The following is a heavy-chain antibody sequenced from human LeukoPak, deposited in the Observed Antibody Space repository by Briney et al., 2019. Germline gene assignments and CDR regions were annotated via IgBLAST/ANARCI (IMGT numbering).Heavy chain of an antibody. CDR1: GCTFSSYS. D-gene: IGHD3-10*01. V-gene: IGHV3-21*01. CDR2: ISSSSSYI. CDR3: ARVTYGSGIDY. J-gene: IGHJ4*02. Sequence: GGSLRLSCAASGCTFSSYSMNWVRQAPGKGLEWVSSISSSSSYIYYADSVKGRFTISRDNAMNSLYLQMNSLRAEDTAVYYCARVTYGSGIDYWGQGTLVTVSS.